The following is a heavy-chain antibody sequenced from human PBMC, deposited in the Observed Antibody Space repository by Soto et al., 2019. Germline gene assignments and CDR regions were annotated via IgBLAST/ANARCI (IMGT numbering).Heavy chain of an antibody. CDR2: INYSGST. V-gene: IGHV4-34*01. J-gene: IGHJ4*02. D-gene: IGHD3-3*01. CDR1: GGSFSGYY. CDR3: ARGASRRFGFDY. Sequence: PSETLSLTCAVYGGSFSGYYWCWIRQPPGKGLVWSGEINYSGSTNYNQSPKSRVTITVVTYKNHFTLKLISVTATDTAVYECARGASRRFGFDYWGQGTLVTVSS.